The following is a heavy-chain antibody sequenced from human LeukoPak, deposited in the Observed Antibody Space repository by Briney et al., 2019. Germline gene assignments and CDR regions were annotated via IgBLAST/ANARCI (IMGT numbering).Heavy chain of an antibody. V-gene: IGHV1-2*02. CDR2: INPNSGGT. CDR1: GYSFTDYY. Sequence: ASVKVSCKASGYSFTDYYTHWVRQAPGQGLEWMGWINPNSGGTNYAQNFQGRVTMTRDTSISTAYMEVNRLTSDDTAMYYCARVGQETAGLPTDAFDIWGQGTMVPVSS. D-gene: IGHD2-21*02. J-gene: IGHJ3*02. CDR3: ARVGQETAGLPTDAFDI.